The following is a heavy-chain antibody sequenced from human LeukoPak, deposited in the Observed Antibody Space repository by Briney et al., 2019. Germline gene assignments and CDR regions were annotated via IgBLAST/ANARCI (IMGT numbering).Heavy chain of an antibody. Sequence: SVKVSCKASGFTFTNSAVQWVRQARGQRPEWIGWIVVGSGNTNYAQKFQERVTITRDTSTSTAYMELSSLRSEDTAVYYCAREDYDFWSGYYTGDYWGQGTLVTVSS. CDR1: GFTFTNSA. CDR3: AREDYDFWSGYYTGDY. V-gene: IGHV1-58*01. J-gene: IGHJ4*02. D-gene: IGHD3-3*01. CDR2: IVVGSGNT.